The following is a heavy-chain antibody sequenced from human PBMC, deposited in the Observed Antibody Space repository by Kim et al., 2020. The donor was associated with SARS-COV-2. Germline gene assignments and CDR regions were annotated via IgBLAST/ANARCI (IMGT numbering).Heavy chain of an antibody. CDR1: GFTFSDYY. D-gene: IGHD6-13*01. V-gene: IGHV3-11*01. J-gene: IGHJ2*01. Sequence: GGSLRLSCAASGFTFSDYYMSWIRQAPGKGLEWVSYISSSGSTIYYADSVKGRFTISRDNAKNSLYLQMNSLRAEDTAVYYCARDGDSSLTYWYFDLWGRGTLVTVSS. CDR2: ISSSGSTI. CDR3: ARDGDSSLTYWYFDL.